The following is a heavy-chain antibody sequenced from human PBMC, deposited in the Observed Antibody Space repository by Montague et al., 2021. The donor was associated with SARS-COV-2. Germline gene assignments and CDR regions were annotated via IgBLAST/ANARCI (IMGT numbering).Heavy chain of an antibody. J-gene: IGHJ4*02. CDR3: ARLVGVESNRRDYFNY. Sequence: LSLTCTVSGGSISSSNYYWGWIRQPPGKGLEWVSYISGRGSYTDYADSVKGRFTISRDNARKSLYLEMNSLRAEDTAVYYCARLVGVESNRRDYFNYWGQGTLVTVSS. V-gene: IGHV3-11*03. CDR2: ISGRGSYT. CDR1: GGSISSSNYY. D-gene: IGHD1-14*01.